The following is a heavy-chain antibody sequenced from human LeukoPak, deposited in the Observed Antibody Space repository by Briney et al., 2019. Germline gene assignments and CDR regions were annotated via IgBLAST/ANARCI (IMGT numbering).Heavy chain of an antibody. D-gene: IGHD3-16*02. CDR1: GYTFTGYY. CDR2: INPSGGST. CDR3: ARVGAFGDYVWGSYRHYYFDY. V-gene: IGHV1-46*01. J-gene: IGHJ4*02. Sequence: RRASVKVSCKASGYTFTGYYMHGVRQAPGQGLEWMGIINPSGGSTSYAQKFQGRVTMTRDMSTSTVYMELSSLRSEDTALYYCARVGAFGDYVWGSYRHYYFDYWGQGTLVTVSS.